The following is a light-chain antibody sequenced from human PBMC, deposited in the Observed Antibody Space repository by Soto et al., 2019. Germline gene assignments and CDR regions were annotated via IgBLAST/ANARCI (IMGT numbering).Light chain of an antibody. J-gene: IGKJ1*01. CDR2: KAS. Sequence: DIQMTQSPSSLSASVGDRVIITCRASQTISSHLNLYQQKPGKAPTLLIYKASSLERLVPSWFSGSGSGTEFNLTISSLQPDDFATYCCQQYNSYWTFGQGTKVDIK. V-gene: IGKV1-5*03. CDR1: QTISSH. CDR3: QQYNSYWT.